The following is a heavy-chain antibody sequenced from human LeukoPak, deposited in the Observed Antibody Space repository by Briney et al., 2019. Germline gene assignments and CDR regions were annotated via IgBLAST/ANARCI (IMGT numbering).Heavy chain of an antibody. CDR1: GFTFNSYA. V-gene: IGHV3-23*01. D-gene: IGHD3-22*01. Sequence: GGSLRLSCAASGFTFNSYAMNWVRQAPGKGLEWVSGISGSGGTTYYADSVQGRFPIFRDNSKNTLYLQMNSLRADDTAIYYCVKDSYYYDSSGYYYVKDHWGQGTLVTVSS. J-gene: IGHJ4*02. CDR3: VKDSYYYDSSGYYYVKDH. CDR2: ISGSGGTT.